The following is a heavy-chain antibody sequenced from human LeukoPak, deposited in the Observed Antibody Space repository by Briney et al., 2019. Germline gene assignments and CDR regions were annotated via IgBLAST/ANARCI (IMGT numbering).Heavy chain of an antibody. CDR3: ASVRGSYSSYYFDY. D-gene: IGHD1-26*01. CDR2: IWYDGSNK. V-gene: IGHV3-33*01. J-gene: IGHJ4*02. CDR1: GFTFRSYG. Sequence: GGSLRLSCAASGFTFRSYGMQWVRQAPGKGLEWVAIIWYDGSNKYYADFVKGRFTISRDNSKNTLYLQMNSLRAEDTAVYYCASVRGSYSSYYFDYWGQGTLVTVSS.